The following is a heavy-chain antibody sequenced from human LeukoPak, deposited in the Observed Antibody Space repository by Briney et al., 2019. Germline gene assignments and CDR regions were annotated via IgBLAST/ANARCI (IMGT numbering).Heavy chain of an antibody. D-gene: IGHD4-17*01. CDR3: ARAGWTTVTADY. V-gene: IGHV4-34*01. CDR2: INHSGST. J-gene: IGHJ4*02. CDR1: GGSFSGYY. Sequence: SETLSLTCAVYGGSFSGYYWSWIRQPPGKGLEWIGEINHSGSTNYNPSLKSRVTISVDTSKNQFSLKLSSVTAADTAVYYCARAGWTTVTADYWGQGTLVTASS.